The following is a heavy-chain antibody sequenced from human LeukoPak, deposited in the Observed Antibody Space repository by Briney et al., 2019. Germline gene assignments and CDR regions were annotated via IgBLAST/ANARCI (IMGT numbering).Heavy chain of an antibody. V-gene: IGHV3-30-3*01. CDR1: GFTFSSYA. D-gene: IGHD6-13*01. J-gene: IGHJ4*02. CDR2: ISYDGSNK. Sequence: PGRSLRLSCAASGFTFSSYAMHWVRQAPGKGLEWVAVISYDGSNKYYADFVKGRFTTSRDNSKNTLYLQMNSLRADDTAVYYCARVSGYSGTWYVDYWGQGTLVTVSS. CDR3: ARVSGYSGTWYVDY.